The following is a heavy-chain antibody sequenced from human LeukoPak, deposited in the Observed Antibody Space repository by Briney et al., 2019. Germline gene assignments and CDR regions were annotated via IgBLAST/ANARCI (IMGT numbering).Heavy chain of an antibody. J-gene: IGHJ4*02. CDR2: IYTSGGT. Sequence: SETLSLTCTVSGGSISSGYWMWLRQPAGKGLEWIGRIYTSGGTRYNPSLRGRVTMSAVTSKNQFSLKLSSVTAADAAVYYCARGIRVTASLLSVGFYFQDWGQGTLVTVSS. CDR3: ARGIRVTASLLSVGFYFQD. CDR1: GGSISSGY. V-gene: IGHV4-4*07. D-gene: IGHD2-21*02.